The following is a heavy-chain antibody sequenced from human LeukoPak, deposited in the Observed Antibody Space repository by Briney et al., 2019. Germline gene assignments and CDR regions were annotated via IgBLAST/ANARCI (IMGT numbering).Heavy chain of an antibody. D-gene: IGHD4-23*01. J-gene: IGHJ2*01. CDR2: IRYDGSNK. CDR1: GFTFSSYG. CDR3: AKNNDYGGSYWYFDL. Sequence: GGSLRLSCAASGFTFSSYGMHWVRQAPGKGLEWVAFIRYDGSNKYYADSVKGRFTISRDSSKNTLYLQMSSLRDEDTAVYYCAKNNDYGGSYWYFDLWGRGTLVTVSS. V-gene: IGHV3-30*02.